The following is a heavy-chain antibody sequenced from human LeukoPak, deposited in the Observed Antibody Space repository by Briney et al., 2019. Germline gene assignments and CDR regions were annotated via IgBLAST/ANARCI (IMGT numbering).Heavy chain of an antibody. V-gene: IGHV3-21*01. CDR3: ARDLWFGGDAFDI. Sequence: GGSLRLSCIASGFTFNSYSMNWVRQAPGKGLEWVSSISRSSSYIAYADSVQGRFTISRDNAKNSLYLQMNSLRAEDTAVYYCARDLWFGGDAFDIWGQGTMVTVSS. CDR2: ISRSSSYI. J-gene: IGHJ3*02. D-gene: IGHD3-10*01. CDR1: GFTFNSYS.